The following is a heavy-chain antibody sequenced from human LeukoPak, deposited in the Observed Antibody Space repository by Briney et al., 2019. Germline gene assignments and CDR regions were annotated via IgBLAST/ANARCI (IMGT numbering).Heavy chain of an antibody. D-gene: IGHD3-10*01. CDR3: ARDLNGSGSYKY. Sequence: SETLSLTCTVSGGSISSGGYYWSWIRQHPGKGLEWIGYIYYSGSTYYNPSLKSRVTISVDTSKNQFSLKLSSVTAADTAVYYCARDLNGSGSYKYWGQGTLVTVSS. CDR2: IYYSGST. V-gene: IGHV4-31*03. J-gene: IGHJ4*02. CDR1: GGSISSGGYY.